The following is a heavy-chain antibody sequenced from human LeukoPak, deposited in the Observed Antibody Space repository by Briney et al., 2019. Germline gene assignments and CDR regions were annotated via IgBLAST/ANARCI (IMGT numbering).Heavy chain of an antibody. Sequence: GASVKVSCKASGYTFSDYYIHWVRQAPGQGLEWMGWMNPNSGATNYAQKFQGRVTLTIDTSIDTAYMELTSLTSDDTAVYYCARYGPLGVMISRRLYCGQGTLVTTSS. D-gene: IGHD3-16*01. V-gene: IGHV1-2*02. J-gene: IGHJ4*02. CDR2: MNPNSGAT. CDR3: ARYGPLGVMISRRLY. CDR1: GYTFSDYY.